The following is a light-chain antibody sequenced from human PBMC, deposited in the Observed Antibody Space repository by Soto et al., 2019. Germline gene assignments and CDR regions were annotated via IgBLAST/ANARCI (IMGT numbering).Light chain of an antibody. CDR2: EGS. CDR3: CSYAGSSTFEV. CDR1: SSDVGSYNL. V-gene: IGLV2-23*03. Sequence: QSVLTQPASVSGSPGQSITISCTGTSSDVGSYNLVSWYQQHPGKAPKLMIYEGSKRPSGVSNRFSGSKSGNTASLTISGLQAEDEDDYYCCSYAGSSTFEVFGTGTKVTVL. J-gene: IGLJ1*01.